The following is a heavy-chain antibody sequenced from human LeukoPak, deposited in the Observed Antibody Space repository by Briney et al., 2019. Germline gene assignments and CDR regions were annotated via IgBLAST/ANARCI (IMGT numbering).Heavy chain of an antibody. CDR1: GFTLSSYA. CDR3: AKNGDRGAYCSGGSCYPYYYYNMDV. V-gene: IGHV3-23*01. D-gene: IGHD2-15*01. J-gene: IGHJ6*03. CDR2: ISSTGGTA. Sequence: GGSLRLSCVASGFTLSSYAMSWVRQAPGKGLEWVSAISSTGGTAYYADSVKGRFTISRDNSKNTLYLQMNSLRAEDTAIYYCAKNGDRGAYCSGGSCYPYYYYNMDVWGKGTTVTISS.